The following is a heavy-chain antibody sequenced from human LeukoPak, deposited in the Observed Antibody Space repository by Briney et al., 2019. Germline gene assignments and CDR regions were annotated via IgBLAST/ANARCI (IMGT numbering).Heavy chain of an antibody. D-gene: IGHD3-22*01. V-gene: IGHV3-48*02. CDR2: ITISSSTI. CDR1: GFTFSTYS. J-gene: IGHJ4*02. CDR3: ARGGDSSPYYPDY. Sequence: GGSLRLSCAASGFTFSTYSMNSVRQAPGKGLEWVSYITISSSTIYYADSVKGRFTISRDNAKNSLFLQMNSLRDEDTAVYYCARGGDSSPYYPDYWGQGTLVTVSS.